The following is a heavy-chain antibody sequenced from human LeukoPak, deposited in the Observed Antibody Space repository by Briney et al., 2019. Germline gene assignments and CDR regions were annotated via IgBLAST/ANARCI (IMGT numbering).Heavy chain of an antibody. CDR1: GGSISSSSYY. D-gene: IGHD4-23*01. J-gene: IGHJ4*02. CDR3: ARDYGGNFNY. V-gene: IGHV4-39*07. Sequence: PSETLSLTCTVSGGSISSSSYYWGWIRQPPGKGLEWIGYIYHSGSTYYNPSLKSRVTISVDRSKNQFSLKLSSVTAADTAVYYCARDYGGNFNYWGQGTLVTVSS. CDR2: IYHSGST.